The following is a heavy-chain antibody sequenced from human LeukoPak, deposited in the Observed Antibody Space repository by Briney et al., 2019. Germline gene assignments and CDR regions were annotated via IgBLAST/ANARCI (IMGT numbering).Heavy chain of an antibody. J-gene: IGHJ5*02. V-gene: IGHV3-30*04. CDR3: ARLGLEVGGPNWFDP. Sequence: GGSLRLSCAASGFTFSSYAMHWVRQAPGKGLEWVAVISYDGSNKYYADSVKGRFTISRDNSKNTLYLQMNSLRAEDTAVYYCARLGLEVGGPNWFDPWGQGTLVTVSS. CDR2: ISYDGSNK. D-gene: IGHD1-1*01. CDR1: GFTFSSYA.